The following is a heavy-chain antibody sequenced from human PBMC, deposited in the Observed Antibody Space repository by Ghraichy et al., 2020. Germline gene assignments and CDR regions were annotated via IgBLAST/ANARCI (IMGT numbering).Heavy chain of an antibody. CDR1: GDSISSNAW. J-gene: IGHJ6*02. D-gene: IGHD3-10*01. V-gene: IGHV4-4*02. CDR3: ARFPSYGYYYIMDV. Sequence: SETLSLTCAVSGDSISSNAWWSWVRQPPGGGLEWIGESDHRGSTHDNPSLKSRVTISVDKSKNQFSLNLTSVTAADTAVYYCARFPSYGYYYIMDVWGRGITVTVSS. CDR2: SDHRGST.